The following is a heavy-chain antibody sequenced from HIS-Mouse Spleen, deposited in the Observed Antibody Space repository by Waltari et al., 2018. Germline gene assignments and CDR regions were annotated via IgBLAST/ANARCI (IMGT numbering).Heavy chain of an antibody. D-gene: IGHD1-1*01. CDR2: IYYSGST. J-gene: IGHJ2*01. Sequence: QLQLQESGPGLVKPSETLSLTCTVSGGSISSSTYSWAWIRQPPGKGLEWIGRIYYSGSTYYNPSLKSRVTISVDTSKNQFSLKLSSVTAADTAVYYCATGRNRGGWYFDLWGRGTLVTVSS. V-gene: IGHV4-39*01. CDR3: ATGRNRGGWYFDL. CDR1: GGSISSSTYS.